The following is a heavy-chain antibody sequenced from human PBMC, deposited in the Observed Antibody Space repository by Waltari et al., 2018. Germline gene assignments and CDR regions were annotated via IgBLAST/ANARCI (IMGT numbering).Heavy chain of an antibody. D-gene: IGHD2-2*01. V-gene: IGHV4-61*01. CDR1: GGSVSSVSSY. CDR3: ARAVGSGDFYYMDV. Sequence: QVQVQESGPGLVKPSETLSLTCRVSGGSVSSVSSYWTWIRRPPGKGLEWIGYIYIGWTIKYHPSLKSRVTMSLDTSKNEVSLRLSSVTADDTAVYYCARAVGSGDFYYMDVWGNGTTVTVSS. J-gene: IGHJ6*03. CDR2: IYIGWTI.